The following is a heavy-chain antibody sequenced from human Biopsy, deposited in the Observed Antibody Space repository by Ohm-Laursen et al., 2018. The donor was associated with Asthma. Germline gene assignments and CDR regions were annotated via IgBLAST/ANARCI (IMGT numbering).Heavy chain of an antibody. CDR2: IIPIFDST. Sequence: ASVKVSCKSSGGTFSTYGINWVRQAPGQGLEWMGTIIPIFDSTKYAQKFQDRVTIIADESTGTASLELRSLRSEDTAVYYCASPLGDYYDSSGYYYASLGYWGRGTLVIVSS. J-gene: IGHJ4*02. CDR1: GGTFSTYG. CDR3: ASPLGDYYDSSGYYYASLGY. V-gene: IGHV1-69*13. D-gene: IGHD3-22*01.